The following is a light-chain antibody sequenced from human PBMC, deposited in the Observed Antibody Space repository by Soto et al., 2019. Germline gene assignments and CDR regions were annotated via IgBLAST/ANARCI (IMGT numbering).Light chain of an antibody. CDR3: QQYGSSPPYT. V-gene: IGKV3-20*01. J-gene: IGKJ2*01. CDR1: QSVSSSY. CDR2: GAS. Sequence: EIVLTQSPGTLSLSPGERATLSCRASQSVSSSYLAWYQQKPGQAPRLLIYGASSRATGIPDRFSGSGSGTDFTLTISRLEPHDFAVYYCQQYGSSPPYTFGQGTKLEIK.